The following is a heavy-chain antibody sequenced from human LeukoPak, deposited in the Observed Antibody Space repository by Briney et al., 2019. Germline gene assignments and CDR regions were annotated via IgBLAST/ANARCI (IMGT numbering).Heavy chain of an antibody. V-gene: IGHV4-59*01. CDR1: GGSISSYY. Sequence: SETLSLTCTVSGGSISSYYWSWIRQPPGKGLEWIGYIYYSGSTNYNPSLKSRVTISVDTSKNQFSLKLSSVTAADTAVYYCARGSDFWSGYDYYYYYMDVWGKGTTVTVYS. J-gene: IGHJ6*03. CDR3: ARGSDFWSGYDYYYYYMDV. CDR2: IYYSGST. D-gene: IGHD3-3*01.